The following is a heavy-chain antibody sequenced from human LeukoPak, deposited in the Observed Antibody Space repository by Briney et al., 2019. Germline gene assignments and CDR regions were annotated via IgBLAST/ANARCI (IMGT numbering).Heavy chain of an antibody. D-gene: IGHD2-15*01. V-gene: IGHV3-30*03. CDR3: AREAIQWLRTPGVVAATRWGGAFDI. CDR2: ISYDGSNK. Sequence: PGRPLRFSCAASGFTFSSYGMHWVRQAPGKGLEWVAVISYDGSNKYYADSVKGRFTISRDNSKNTLYLQMNSLRSEDTAVYYCAREAIQWLRTPGVVAATRWGGAFDIWGQGTMVTVSS. CDR1: GFTFSSYG. J-gene: IGHJ3*02.